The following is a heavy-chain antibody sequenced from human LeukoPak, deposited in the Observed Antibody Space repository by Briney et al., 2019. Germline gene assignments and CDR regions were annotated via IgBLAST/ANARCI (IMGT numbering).Heavy chain of an antibody. CDR3: ARVGYYGSGTEGNWFDP. CDR2: ISAYNGNT. J-gene: IGHJ5*02. D-gene: IGHD3-10*01. V-gene: IGHV1-18*01. CDR1: GYTFTSYG. Sequence: ASVKVSCKASGYTFTSYGISWVRQAPGQGLEWMGWISAYNGNTNYAQKLQGRVTMTTDTSTSTAYMELRSLRSDDTAVYYCARVGYYGSGTEGNWFDPWGQGTLVTVSS.